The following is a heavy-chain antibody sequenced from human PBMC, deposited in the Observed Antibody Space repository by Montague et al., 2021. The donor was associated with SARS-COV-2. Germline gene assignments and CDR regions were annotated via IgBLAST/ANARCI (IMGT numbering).Heavy chain of an antibody. D-gene: IGHD3-9*01. Sequence: SLRLSCAASGFTFSSYAMSWVRQAPGKGLEWVSVIYSGGSSTYYADSVKGRFTISRDNSKNTLYLQMNSLRAEDTAVYYCALGKILTGYWSSWGQGTLVTVSS. CDR1: GFTFSSYA. CDR2: IYSGGSST. J-gene: IGHJ4*02. V-gene: IGHV3-23*03. CDR3: ALGKILTGYWSS.